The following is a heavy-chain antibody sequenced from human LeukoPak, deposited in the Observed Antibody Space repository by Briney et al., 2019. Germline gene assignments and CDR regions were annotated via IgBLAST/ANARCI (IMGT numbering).Heavy chain of an antibody. CDR1: GGSISSSSYY. Sequence: SETLSLTCTVSGGSISSSSYYWGWIRQPPGKGLEWIGSIYYSGSTYYNPSLKSRVTISVDTSKNQFSLKLSSVTAADTAVYYCARDPAGGDCRRAFDIWGQGTMVTVSS. D-gene: IGHD2-21*02. CDR3: ARDPAGGDCRRAFDI. CDR2: IYYSGST. J-gene: IGHJ3*02. V-gene: IGHV4-39*07.